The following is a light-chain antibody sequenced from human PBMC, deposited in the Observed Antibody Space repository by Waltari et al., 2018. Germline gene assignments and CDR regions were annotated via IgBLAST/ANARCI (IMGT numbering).Light chain of an antibody. CDR1: QSITKKF. J-gene: IGKJ2*01. CDR3: QQYGSSVMYT. V-gene: IGKV3-20*01. CDR2: GAS. Sequence: VLPQPPGTLSLSPGERATLPCRASQSITKKFFAWYQQKPGQAPRLLIYGASSRAAGIPDRFSGSGSGTDFTLTISRLEPEDSAVYYCQQYGSSVMYTFGQGTKLEIK.